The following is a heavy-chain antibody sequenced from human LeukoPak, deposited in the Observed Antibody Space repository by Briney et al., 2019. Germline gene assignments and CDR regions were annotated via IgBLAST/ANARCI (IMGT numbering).Heavy chain of an antibody. V-gene: IGHV1-18*01. J-gene: IGHJ4*02. CDR3: ARVGVLSPTHCGGDCYRL. CDR2: ISAYNGNT. CDR1: GYTFTSYG. D-gene: IGHD2-21*02. Sequence: ASVKVSCKASGYTFTSYGISWVRQAPGQGLEWMGWISAYNGNTNYAQKLQGRVTMTTDTSTSTAYMELRSLRSDDTAVYYCARVGVLSPTHCGGDCYRLWGQGTLVTVSS.